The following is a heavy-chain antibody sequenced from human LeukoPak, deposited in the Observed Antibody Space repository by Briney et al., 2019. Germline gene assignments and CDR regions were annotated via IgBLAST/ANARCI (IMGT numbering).Heavy chain of an antibody. V-gene: IGHV5-51*01. CDR3: ARHVGYDNPRTDF. CDR1: GFTFNNYW. D-gene: IGHD5-12*01. Sequence: GESLKISCKASGFTFNNYWIGWVRQMPGRGLEWMGIIYAGNSDTRYSPSFEGLVTISADKTIDTAYLQWSSLKASDSAMYYCARHVGYDNPRTDFWGQGTLVTVSS. CDR2: IYAGNSDT. J-gene: IGHJ4*02.